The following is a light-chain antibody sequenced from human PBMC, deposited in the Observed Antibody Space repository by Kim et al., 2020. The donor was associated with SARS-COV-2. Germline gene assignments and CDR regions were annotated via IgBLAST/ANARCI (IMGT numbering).Light chain of an antibody. CDR1: QSVSNY. CDR3: QQRTDWPT. Sequence: LSLSPGVRATLSCRASQSVSNYLAWYQQKTGQPPRLLIYDASNRLTDTPARFSGSGSGTDFTLTISSLEPEDFAVYYCQQRTDWPTFGQGTKLEI. J-gene: IGKJ2*01. CDR2: DAS. V-gene: IGKV3-11*01.